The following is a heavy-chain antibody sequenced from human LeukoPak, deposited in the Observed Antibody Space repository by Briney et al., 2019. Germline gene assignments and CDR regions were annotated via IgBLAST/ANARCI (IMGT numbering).Heavy chain of an antibody. CDR3: ASGGAPAGY. V-gene: IGHV3-11*03. CDR1: GFTSSDHY. J-gene: IGHJ4*02. D-gene: IGHD6-25*01. Sequence: GGSLRLSCAASGFTSSDHYMDWVRQAPGKGLEWVSSISNSSGSTYYADSVKGRFTISRDNSKNTLYLQMNSLRAEDTAVYYCASGGAPAGYWGQGTLVIVSS. CDR2: ISNSSGST.